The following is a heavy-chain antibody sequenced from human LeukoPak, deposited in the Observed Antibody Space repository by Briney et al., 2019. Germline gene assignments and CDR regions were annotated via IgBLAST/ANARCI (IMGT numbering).Heavy chain of an antibody. D-gene: IGHD5-12*01. CDR2: IYHSGST. Sequence: SQTLSLTCTVSGGSISSGGYYWSWIRQPPGKGLEWIGYIYHSGSTNYNPSLKSRVTISVDKSKNQFSLKLSSVTGADTAVYSCARLPFNSGYEYFDYWGQGILVTVSS. CDR3: ARLPFNSGYEYFDY. V-gene: IGHV4-30-2*01. CDR1: GGSISSGGYY. J-gene: IGHJ4*02.